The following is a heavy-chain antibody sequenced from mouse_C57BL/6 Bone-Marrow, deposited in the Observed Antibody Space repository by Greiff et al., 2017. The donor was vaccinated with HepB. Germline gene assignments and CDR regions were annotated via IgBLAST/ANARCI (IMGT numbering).Heavy chain of an antibody. Sequence: VQLQQSGPGLVKPSQSLSLTCSVTGYSITSGYYWNWIRQFPGNKLEWMGYISYDGSNNYNPSLKNRISITRDTSKNQFFLKLNSVTTEDTATYYCARDYYGSSYGYYYAMDYWGQGTSVTVSS. CDR1: GYSITSGYY. D-gene: IGHD1-1*01. J-gene: IGHJ4*01. V-gene: IGHV3-6*01. CDR2: ISYDGSN. CDR3: ARDYYGSSYGYYYAMDY.